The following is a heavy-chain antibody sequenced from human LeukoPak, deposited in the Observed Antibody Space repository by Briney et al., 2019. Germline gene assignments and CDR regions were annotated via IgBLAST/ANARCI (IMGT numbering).Heavy chain of an antibody. Sequence: KPSETLSLTCTVSGGTVRSGSYYWTWIRQPPGKGLEWIGNIYYTGGTNYNPSLKSRVTISLDTSNNQFSLKLSSVTGADTAIYYCAADLYCRYGSCHSHYHGMDVWGQGTTVTVSS. J-gene: IGHJ6*02. CDR3: AADLYCRYGSCHSHYHGMDV. D-gene: IGHD2-15*01. V-gene: IGHV4-61*01. CDR1: GGTVRSGSYY. CDR2: IYYTGGT.